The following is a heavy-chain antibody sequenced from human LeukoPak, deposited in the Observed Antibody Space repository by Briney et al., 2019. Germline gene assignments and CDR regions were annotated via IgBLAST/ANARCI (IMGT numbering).Heavy chain of an antibody. CDR1: GCTVSSNY. CDR3: ARVTQQLDYYYYGMDV. Sequence: GGSLRLSCAASGCTVSSNYMSWVRQAPGKGLEWVSVIYSGGSTYYADSVKGRFTISRHNSKNTLYLQMNGLRAEDTAVYYCARVTQQLDYYYYGMDVWGQGTTVTVSS. CDR2: IYSGGST. V-gene: IGHV3-53*04. D-gene: IGHD6-13*01. J-gene: IGHJ6*02.